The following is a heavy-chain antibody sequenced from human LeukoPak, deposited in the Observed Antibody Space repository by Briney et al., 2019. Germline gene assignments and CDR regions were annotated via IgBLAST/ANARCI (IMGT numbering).Heavy chain of an antibody. V-gene: IGHV3-23*01. CDR2: ISGSGGRT. D-gene: IGHD6-6*01. J-gene: IGHJ4*02. CDR3: AKGQLVRGEFDY. Sequence: GGSLRLSCAASGFTFSSYAMSWVRQAPGKGLEWVSAISGSGGRTKYADSVKGRFTISRDNSKNTLYLQIHSLRAEDTAVYYCAKGQLVRGEFDYWGQGTLVTLSS. CDR1: GFTFSSYA.